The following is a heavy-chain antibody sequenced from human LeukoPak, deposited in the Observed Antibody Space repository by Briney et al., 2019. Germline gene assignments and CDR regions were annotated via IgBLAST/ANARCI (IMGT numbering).Heavy chain of an antibody. V-gene: IGHV3-48*01. CDR2: ISGRGTTI. Sequence: GGSLRLSCAASGFTFSSYSMNWVRQTPGTGLEWVSYISGRGTTIFYADSVKGRFTISRDNAKNSLYLQMNSLRAEDTALYYCAKAPVRRYYYMDVWGKGTTVTVSS. J-gene: IGHJ6*03. D-gene: IGHD6-19*01. CDR1: GFTFSSYS. CDR3: AKAPVRRYYYMDV.